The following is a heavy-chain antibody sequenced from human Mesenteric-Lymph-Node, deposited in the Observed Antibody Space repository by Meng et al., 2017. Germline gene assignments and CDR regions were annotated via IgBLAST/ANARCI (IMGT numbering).Heavy chain of an antibody. V-gene: IGHV3-48*03. CDR3: ARYIASPRHDASDL. J-gene: IGHJ2*01. Sequence: GESLKISCAASGFTFSSYEMNWVRQAPGKGLEWVSSISYGGRPIYYTDTMKGRFTISRDNAQSSLYLQMNSLRAEDTAIYYCARYIASPRHDASDLWGRGTLVTVSS. CDR1: GFTFSSYE. CDR2: ISYGGRPI. D-gene: IGHD3-16*01.